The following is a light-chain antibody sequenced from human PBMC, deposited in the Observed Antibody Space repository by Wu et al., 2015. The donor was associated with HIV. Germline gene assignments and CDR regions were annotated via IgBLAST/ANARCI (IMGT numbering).Light chain of an antibody. CDR2: GTS. CDR1: QSVSSSS. V-gene: IGKV3-20*01. J-gene: IGKJ4*01. CDR3: QQYGSSALT. Sequence: EIVLTQSPGTLSLSPGERATLSCRASQSVSSSSLAWYQQKPGQAPRLLIYGTSSRATGISDRFSGSGSGTDFTLTISRLEPEDFAVYYCQQYGSSALTFGGGSKVEIK.